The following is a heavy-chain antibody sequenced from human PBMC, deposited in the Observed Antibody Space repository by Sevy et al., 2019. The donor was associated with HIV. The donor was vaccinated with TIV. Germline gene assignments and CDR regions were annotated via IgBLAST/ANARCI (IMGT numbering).Heavy chain of an antibody. Sequence: GGSLRLSFAASGLSISPYAFHWVRKAPGKGLEWVALMSYDGSTRNYADPAKGRFAISKDNSKNTLYLQMNSLRIEDTAIYYCARDAGYSTGWYAGYWGQGTLVTVSS. J-gene: IGHJ4*02. V-gene: IGHV3-30*09. CDR3: ARDAGYSTGWYAGY. D-gene: IGHD6-19*01. CDR2: MSYDGSTR. CDR1: GLSISPYA.